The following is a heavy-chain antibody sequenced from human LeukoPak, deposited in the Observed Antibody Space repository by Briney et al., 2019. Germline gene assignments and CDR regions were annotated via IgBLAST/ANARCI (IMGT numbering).Heavy chain of an antibody. D-gene: IGHD1-26*01. Sequence: GGSLRLSCAASGLTFSSYAMSWVRQAPGKGLELVSAISGSGGSTYYADSVKGRFTISRDNSKNTLYLQMNSLRAEDTAVCYCAKDRESGSYLFDYWGQGTLVTVSS. CDR2: ISGSGGST. CDR3: AKDRESGSYLFDY. J-gene: IGHJ4*02. CDR1: GLTFSSYA. V-gene: IGHV3-23*01.